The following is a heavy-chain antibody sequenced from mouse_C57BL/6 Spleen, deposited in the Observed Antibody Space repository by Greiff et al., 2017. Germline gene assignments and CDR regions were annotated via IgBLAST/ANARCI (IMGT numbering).Heavy chain of an antibody. V-gene: IGHV14-2*01. D-gene: IGHD1-1*01. Sequence: EVHLVASGAELVKPGASVKLSCTASGFNIKDYYMHWVKQRTEQGLEWIGRIDPEDGETKYAPKFQGKATITADTSSNTAYLQLSSLPSEDTAVYYCARNYGSSYEAMDYWGQGTSVTVSS. CDR2: IDPEDGET. CDR3: ARNYGSSYEAMDY. J-gene: IGHJ4*01. CDR1: GFNIKDYY.